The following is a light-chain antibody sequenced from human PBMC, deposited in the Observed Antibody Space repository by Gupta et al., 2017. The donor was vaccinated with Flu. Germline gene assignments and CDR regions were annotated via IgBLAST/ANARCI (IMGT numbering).Light chain of an antibody. CDR3: AAWDDSLNGWV. CDR2: SNN. CDR1: SSNIGSNT. J-gene: IGLJ3*02. V-gene: IGLV1-44*01. Sequence: QSVPTQPPPASGTPGQRVTISCSGSSSNIGSNTVNWYQQLPGTAPKLLIYSNNQRPSGVPDRFSGSKSGTSASLAISGLQSEDEADYYCAAWDDSLNGWVFGGGTKLTVL.